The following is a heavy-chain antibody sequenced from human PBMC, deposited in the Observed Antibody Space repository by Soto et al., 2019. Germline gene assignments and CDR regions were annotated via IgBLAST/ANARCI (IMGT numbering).Heavy chain of an antibody. V-gene: IGHV1-69*02. Sequence: QVQLVQSGAEVKKPGSSVKVSCKASGGTFSSYTISWVRQAPGQGLEWMGRIIPILGIANYAQKFQGRVTIPAENPPSTAYRELSSLRWEDTAVYYCAGGGRAAGRGGDYWGQGTLVTVSS. CDR3: AGGGRAAGRGGDY. J-gene: IGHJ4*02. CDR1: GGTFSSYT. CDR2: IIPILGIA. D-gene: IGHD6-13*01.